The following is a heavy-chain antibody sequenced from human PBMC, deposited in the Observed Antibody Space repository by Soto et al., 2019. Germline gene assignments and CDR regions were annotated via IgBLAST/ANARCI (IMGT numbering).Heavy chain of an antibody. V-gene: IGHV4-59*11. D-gene: IGHD7-27*01. CDR3: ARANWYSEY. Sequence: QVQLQESGPGLVKPSETLSLTCTVSGGSITNHYWSWIRQPPGKGLEWLGYVHYNGITNYKPSLKSRVTMSVDTSKNQVSLNLTSLTAADTATYYCARANWYSEYWGQGIPVTVSS. CDR1: GGSITNHY. J-gene: IGHJ4*02. CDR2: VHYNGIT.